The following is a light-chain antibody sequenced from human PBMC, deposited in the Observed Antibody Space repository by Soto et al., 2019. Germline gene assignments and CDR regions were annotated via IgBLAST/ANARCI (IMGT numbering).Light chain of an antibody. CDR3: QQYNSHST. J-gene: IGKJ2*01. CDR2: KAS. CDR1: QSISTW. Sequence: DIQMTQSPSTLSASVGDRVTITCRASQSISTWLAWYQQKPGKAPNLLIYKASSLQSGVPSRFSGSGSGTEFTLTISSLQPDDFATYYCQQYNSHSTFGQGTKLEIK. V-gene: IGKV1-5*03.